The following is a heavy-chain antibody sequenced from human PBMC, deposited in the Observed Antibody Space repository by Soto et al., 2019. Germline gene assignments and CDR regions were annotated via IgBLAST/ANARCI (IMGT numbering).Heavy chain of an antibody. CDR2: SYWDDDK. CDR1: GFSLTTSGVG. CDR3: AHRVLRTVFGLVTTTAIYFDF. Sequence: QITLKASGPTVVKPTETLTLTCTFSGFSLTTSGVGGGWVRQSPGKAPEWLALSYWDDDKRYSTSLKSRLTITKDTSKNQVVLTMANVDPADTATYYCAHRVLRTVFGLVTTTAIYFDFWGQGTPVVVSS. V-gene: IGHV2-5*02. D-gene: IGHD3-3*01. J-gene: IGHJ4*02.